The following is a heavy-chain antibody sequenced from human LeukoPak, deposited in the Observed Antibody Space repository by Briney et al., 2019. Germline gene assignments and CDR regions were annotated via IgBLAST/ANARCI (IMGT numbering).Heavy chain of an antibody. CDR3: ARDRGAVAGLNYYYGMDV. CDR2: IYYSGST. Sequence: PSETLSLTCTVSGGSISSYYWSWIRQPPGKGLEWIGYIYYSGSTNYNPSLKSRVTISVDTSKNQFSLKLSSVTAADTAVYYCARDRGAVAGLNYYYGMDVWGQGTTVTVSS. D-gene: IGHD6-19*01. J-gene: IGHJ6*02. CDR1: GGSISSYY. V-gene: IGHV4-59*01.